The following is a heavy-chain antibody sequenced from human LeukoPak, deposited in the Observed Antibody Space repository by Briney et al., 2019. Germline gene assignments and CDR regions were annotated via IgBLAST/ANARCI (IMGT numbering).Heavy chain of an antibody. CDR3: ARGPSGYHNT. Sequence: GRSLRPSCAASGFTFSSYGMHWVRQAPGKGLEWVAVISYDGSNKYYADSVKGRFTISRDNSKNTLYLQMNSLRAEDTAVYYCARGPSGYHNTGGQGTLVTVSS. V-gene: IGHV3-30*03. CDR2: ISYDGSNK. D-gene: IGHD5-12*01. CDR1: GFTFSSYG. J-gene: IGHJ4*02.